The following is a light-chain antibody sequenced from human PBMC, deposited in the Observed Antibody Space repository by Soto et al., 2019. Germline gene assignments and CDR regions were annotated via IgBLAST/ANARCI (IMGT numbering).Light chain of an antibody. V-gene: IGKV3-20*01. Sequence: EIVLTQSPGTLSFSPLEIANLSSRSSQSVTSNYLAWYQQKPGQAPRLLIFGASSRATGIPDKFSGSGSGTDFTLTISRLEPEDFAVYYCQSYGSSSWKFGQGTKVDIK. J-gene: IGKJ1*01. CDR2: GAS. CDR1: QSVTSNY. CDR3: QSYGSSSWK.